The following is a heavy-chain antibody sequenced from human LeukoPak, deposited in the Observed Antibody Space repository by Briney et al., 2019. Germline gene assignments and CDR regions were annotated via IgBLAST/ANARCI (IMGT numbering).Heavy chain of an antibody. CDR2: IYYSGST. V-gene: IGHV4-39*01. Sequence: PSETLSLTCTVSGGSISSSSYYWGWIRQPPGKGLEWIGSIYYSGSTYYNPSLKSRVTISVDTSKNQFSLKLSSVTAADTAVYYCASLYSSGWLSDYWGQGTLVTASS. CDR1: GGSISSSSYY. CDR3: ASLYSSGWLSDY. J-gene: IGHJ4*02. D-gene: IGHD6-19*01.